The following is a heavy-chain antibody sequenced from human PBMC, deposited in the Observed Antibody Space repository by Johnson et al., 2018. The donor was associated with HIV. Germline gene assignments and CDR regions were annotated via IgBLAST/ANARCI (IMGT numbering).Heavy chain of an antibody. Sequence: QVQLVESGGGVVQPGRSLRLSCAASGFTFSSYGMHWVRQAPGKGLEWVAVISYDGNNKYYAESVKGRFPISRDNSKTTLYLQMSSLRVEDTAVYYCAKDGATVTTFGDAFDIWGQGTMVTVSS. J-gene: IGHJ3*02. CDR1: GFTFSSYG. D-gene: IGHD4-11*01. V-gene: IGHV3-30*18. CDR3: AKDGATVTTFGDAFDI. CDR2: ISYDGNNK.